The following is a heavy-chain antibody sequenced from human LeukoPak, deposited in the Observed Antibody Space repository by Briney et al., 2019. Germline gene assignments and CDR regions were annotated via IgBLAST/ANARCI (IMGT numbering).Heavy chain of an antibody. Sequence: GASVKVSCKASGYTFTNYGISWVRQGPGQGLEWMGWISAYNGDTNYAQKLQGRVTMTTDTSTSTAYMELRSLRSDDTAVYYCASVLCSSTSCPFDYWGQGTLVTVSS. V-gene: IGHV1-18*01. D-gene: IGHD2-2*01. CDR1: GYTFTNYG. CDR2: ISAYNGDT. J-gene: IGHJ4*02. CDR3: ASVLCSSTSCPFDY.